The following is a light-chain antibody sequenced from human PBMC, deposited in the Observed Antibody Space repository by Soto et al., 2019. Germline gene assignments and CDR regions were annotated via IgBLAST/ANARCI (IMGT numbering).Light chain of an antibody. CDR2: EVS. J-gene: IGLJ1*01. Sequence: QSALTQPASASGSPGQSITISCTGTSSDVGGYKYVSWYQQHPGKAPKLMIYEVSNRPSGVSNRFSGSKSGNTASLTISGLRAEDEADYYCSSYTSSNTYVFGTGTKLTVL. CDR3: SSYTSSNTYV. V-gene: IGLV2-14*01. CDR1: SSDVGGYKY.